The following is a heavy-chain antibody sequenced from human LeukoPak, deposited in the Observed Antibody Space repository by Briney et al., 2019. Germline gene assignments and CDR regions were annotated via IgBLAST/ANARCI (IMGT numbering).Heavy chain of an antibody. J-gene: IGHJ5*02. CDR1: RFTLRNYD. D-gene: IGHD2-2*01. CDR3: ARADCSSSTCYLRRSWFDP. Sequence: GGSLRLSCAAPRFTLRNYDMNRVRQAPGKGLEWVSSISTSSRYIYYKDSVRGRFTISRDDAKNSRYVEMNSLRAEDTAAYYCARADCSSSTCYLRRSWFDPWGQGTLVTVSS. CDR2: ISTSSRYI. V-gene: IGHV3-21*01.